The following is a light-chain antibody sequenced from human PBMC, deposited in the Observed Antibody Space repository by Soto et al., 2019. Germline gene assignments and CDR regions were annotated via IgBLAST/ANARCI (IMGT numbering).Light chain of an antibody. V-gene: IGLV1-44*01. CDR3: AAWDDSLNGYYV. J-gene: IGLJ1*01. CDR1: SSNIGSNT. CDR2: SNN. Sequence: QSVLTQPRSASGTPGQRVTISCSGSSSNIGSNTVNWYQRLPGTAPKLLIYSNNQRPSGVPDRFSGSKSGTSASLAISGLQSEDEADYYCAAWDDSLNGYYVFGTGTKVTVL.